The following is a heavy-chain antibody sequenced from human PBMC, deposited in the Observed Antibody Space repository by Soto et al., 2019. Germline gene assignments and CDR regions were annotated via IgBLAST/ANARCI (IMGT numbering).Heavy chain of an antibody. CDR2: INPSGGST. CDR3: ARVVMVCGGDCCKNAFDI. J-gene: IGHJ3*02. V-gene: IGHV1-46*03. Sequence: ASVKVSCKASGYTFTSYYMHWVRQAPGQGLEWMGIINPSGGSTSYAQKFQGRVTMTRDTSTSTVYMELSSLRSEDTAVYYCARVVMVCGGDCCKNAFDIWGQGTMVTVSS. CDR1: GYTFTSYY. D-gene: IGHD2-21*01.